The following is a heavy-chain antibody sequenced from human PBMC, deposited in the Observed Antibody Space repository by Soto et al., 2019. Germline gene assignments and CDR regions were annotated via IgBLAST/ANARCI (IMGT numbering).Heavy chain of an antibody. Sequence: QVQLVQSGAEVKKPGASVKISCKASGYTFSSSYIHWVRQSPGQGLEWMGLINPSGFSTDYAQTFQGRVTGTRDTSTSTVYMELSSLRSEDTAVYYCASGGYTYGFSAMDVWGPGTTVAVSS. CDR3: ASGGYTYGFSAMDV. CDR1: GYTFSSSY. CDR2: INPSGFST. V-gene: IGHV1-46*01. D-gene: IGHD5-18*01. J-gene: IGHJ6*02.